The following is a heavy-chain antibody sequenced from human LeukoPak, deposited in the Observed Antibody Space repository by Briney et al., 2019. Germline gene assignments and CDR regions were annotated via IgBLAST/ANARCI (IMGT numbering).Heavy chain of an antibody. Sequence: SQTLSLTCTVSGGSISSGGYSWRWIRQHPGKGLEWIGYIYYSGTTYYNPSLRSRVTISVDTSKNQFSLRLSSVTAADTAVYYCARFGPPNCSGGSCLFDYWGQGTLVTVSS. V-gene: IGHV4-31*03. D-gene: IGHD2-15*01. CDR3: ARFGPPNCSGGSCLFDY. J-gene: IGHJ4*02. CDR2: IYYSGTT. CDR1: GGSISSGGYS.